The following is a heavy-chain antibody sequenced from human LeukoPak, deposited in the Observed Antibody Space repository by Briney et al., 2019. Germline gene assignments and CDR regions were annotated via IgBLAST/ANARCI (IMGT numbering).Heavy chain of an antibody. V-gene: IGHV3-23*01. J-gene: IGHJ4*02. Sequence: GGSLRLSCAASGFTFSSYAMSWVRQAPGKGLEWVSAISGSGGSTYYADSVKGRFTISRDNSKNTLYLQMNSLRAEDTAVYYCAKWGSPYYYDSSGYSRPFDYWGQGTLVTVSS. CDR3: AKWGSPYYYDSSGYSRPFDY. D-gene: IGHD3-22*01. CDR1: GFTFSSYA. CDR2: ISGSGGST.